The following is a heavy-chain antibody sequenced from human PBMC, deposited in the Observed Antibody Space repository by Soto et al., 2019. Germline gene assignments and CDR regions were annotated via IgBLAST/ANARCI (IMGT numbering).Heavy chain of an antibody. Sequence: LGLSCAASGFTVSSNYMSWVRQAPGKGLEWVSVIYSGGSTYYADSVKGRFTISRDNSKNTLYLQMNSLRAEGTAVYYCARGGGYCSSTSCSMGTVNYYYYGMDVWGQGTTVTVSS. J-gene: IGHJ6*02. CDR3: ARGGGYCSSTSCSMGTVNYYYYGMDV. V-gene: IGHV3-53*01. D-gene: IGHD2-2*01. CDR2: IYSGGST. CDR1: GFTVSSNY.